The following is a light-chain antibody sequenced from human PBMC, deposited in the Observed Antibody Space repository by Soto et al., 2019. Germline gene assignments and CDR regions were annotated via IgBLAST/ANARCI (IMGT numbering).Light chain of an antibody. V-gene: IGKV1-NL1*01. J-gene: IGKJ5*01. CDR3: QQYGGVPYT. CDR2: GAS. Sequence: DIQMTQFPSSLSASIGDRVAITCRASQGIRNDLAWYQQRLGQAPRLLIYGASSGATGIPDRFSGSGSGTDFTLTISRLEPEDFAIYYCQQYGGVPYTFGQGTRLEIK. CDR1: QGIRND.